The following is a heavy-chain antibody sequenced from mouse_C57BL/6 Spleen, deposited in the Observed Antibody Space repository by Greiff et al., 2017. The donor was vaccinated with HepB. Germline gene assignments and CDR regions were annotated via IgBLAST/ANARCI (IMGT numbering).Heavy chain of an antibody. D-gene: IGHD1-1*01. CDR1: GFTFSDYG. Sequence: DVKLVESGGGLVKPGGSLKLSCAASGFTFSDYGMHWVRQAPEKGLEWVAYISSGSSTIYYADTVKGRFTISRDNAKNTLVLQMTSLRSEDTAMYYCARTITTVVATRAMDYWGQGTSVTVSS. J-gene: IGHJ4*01. CDR3: ARTITTVVATRAMDY. V-gene: IGHV5-17*01. CDR2: ISSGSSTI.